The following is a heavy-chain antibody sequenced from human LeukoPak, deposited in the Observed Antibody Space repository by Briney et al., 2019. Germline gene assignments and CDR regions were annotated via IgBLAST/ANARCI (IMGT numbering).Heavy chain of an antibody. CDR3: TTDLAYSSSWYPRFEP. D-gene: IGHD6-13*01. Sequence: GGSLRLSCAASGFTFSNAWMIWVRQAPGKGLEWVGCIKSKTDGGTTDYAAPVKGRFTISRDDSKNTLYLQMNSLKTEDTAVYYCTTDLAYSSSWYPRFEPWGQGTLVTVSS. V-gene: IGHV3-15*01. CDR2: IKSKTDGGTT. J-gene: IGHJ5*02. CDR1: GFTFSNAW.